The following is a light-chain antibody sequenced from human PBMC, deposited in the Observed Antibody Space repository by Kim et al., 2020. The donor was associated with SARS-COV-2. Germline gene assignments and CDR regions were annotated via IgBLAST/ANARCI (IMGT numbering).Light chain of an antibody. J-gene: IGLJ2*01. CDR3: QAWDSSTVG. CDR1: KLGDKY. V-gene: IGLV3-1*01. Sequence: SWSPGQTASITCSGDKLGDKYACWYQQKPGQSPVLVIYQDRKRPSGIPERFSGSNAGNTATLTISGTQAMDEADYYCQAWDSSTVGLGGGTQLTV. CDR2: QDR.